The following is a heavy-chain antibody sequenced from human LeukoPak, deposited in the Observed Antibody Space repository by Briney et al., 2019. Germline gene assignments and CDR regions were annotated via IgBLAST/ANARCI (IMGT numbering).Heavy chain of an antibody. Sequence: QPGGSLRLSCAASGFTFSSYSMNWVRQAPGKGLEWVSYISISSSNIYYADSVKGRFTISRDNAKNSLYLQMNSLTAADTAVYYCEAVTKFTFFDYYGQGTLVTVSS. CDR2: ISISSSNI. V-gene: IGHV3-48*04. CDR3: EAVTKFTFFDY. CDR1: GFTFSSYS. J-gene: IGHJ4*02. D-gene: IGHD5-18*01.